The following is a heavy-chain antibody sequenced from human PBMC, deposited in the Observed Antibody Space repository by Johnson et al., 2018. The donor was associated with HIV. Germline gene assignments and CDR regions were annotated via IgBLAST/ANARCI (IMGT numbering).Heavy chain of an antibody. CDR3: AREGLESGSYYEMDAFDI. J-gene: IGHJ3*02. V-gene: IGHV3-53*01. CDR2: IYSGGST. D-gene: IGHD1-26*01. Sequence: VQLVESGGGLIQPGGSLRLSCAASGFTVSSNYRHWVRQAPGKGLEWVSLIYSGGSTNYADSVTGRVTISRDNSKNTRYLQMNSLRAEDTAVYYGAREGLESGSYYEMDAFDIWGQGTMVTVSS. CDR1: GFTVSSNY.